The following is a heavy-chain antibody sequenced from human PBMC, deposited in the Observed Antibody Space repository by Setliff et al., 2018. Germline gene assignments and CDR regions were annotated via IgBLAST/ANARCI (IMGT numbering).Heavy chain of an antibody. D-gene: IGHD3-16*01. J-gene: IGHJ4*02. CDR1: GFTFSRYW. V-gene: IGHV3-7*01. Sequence: GGSLRLSCAASGFTFSRYWMSWVRQAPGKGLEWVANIKQDGSEKYYVDSVKGRFTISRDNAKNSLYLQMNSLRAKDTAVYYCARDGGEYWGQGTLVTVSS. CDR3: ARDGGEY. CDR2: IKQDGSEK.